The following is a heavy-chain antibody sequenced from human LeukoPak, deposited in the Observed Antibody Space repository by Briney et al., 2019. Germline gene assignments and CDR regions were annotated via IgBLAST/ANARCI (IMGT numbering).Heavy chain of an antibody. D-gene: IGHD1-1*01. CDR1: GGSISSYY. J-gene: IGHJ4*02. Sequence: PSETLSLTCTVSGGSISSYYWSWVRQPPGKGLEWIGYIYYSGSANYNPSLQSRVTISVDTSKNQFSLKLSSVTAADTAVYYCARILAGTHYFDSWGQGTLVTVSS. CDR2: IYYSGSA. V-gene: IGHV4-59*01. CDR3: ARILAGTHYFDS.